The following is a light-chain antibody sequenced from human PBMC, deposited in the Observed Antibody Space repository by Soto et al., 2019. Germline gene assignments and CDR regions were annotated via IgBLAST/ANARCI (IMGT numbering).Light chain of an antibody. CDR2: DAS. Sequence: IQMTQSPSSVSASVGDRVTITWRASQGLRRWLAWYTPPPGKAPKLMIYDASNLESGVPSTLRATGSGTEFPLPLSRLQPDEGATDYGQPYYTYWHMFGQGTKVDI. CDR3: QPYYTYWHM. V-gene: IGKV1-5*01. CDR1: QGLRRW. J-gene: IGKJ1*01.